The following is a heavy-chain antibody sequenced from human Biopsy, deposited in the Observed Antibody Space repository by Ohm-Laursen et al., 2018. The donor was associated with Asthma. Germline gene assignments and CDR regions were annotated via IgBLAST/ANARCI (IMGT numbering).Heavy chain of an antibody. CDR3: ARKAGSCISRTCYSLDF. J-gene: IGHJ4*02. D-gene: IGHD2-2*01. CDR2: INSVLGTT. Sequence: SVKVSCKSLGGTFNTYVIGWVRQAPGQGLEWMGGINSVLGTTTYPQKFQDRVTITADDSTSTVYMELSSLRSEDTAVYYCARKAGSCISRTCYSLDFWGQETLVTVSS. V-gene: IGHV1-69*13. CDR1: GGTFNTYV.